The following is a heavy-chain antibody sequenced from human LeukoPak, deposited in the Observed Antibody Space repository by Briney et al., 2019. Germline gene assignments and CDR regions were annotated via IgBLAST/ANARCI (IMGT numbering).Heavy chain of an antibody. Sequence: ASVKVSCKASGYTFTIYGISWVRQAPGQGLEWMGWISAYNGNTNYAQKLQGRVTMTTDTSPSTAYMELSSLRSDDTAVYYCARSYYDFWSGYYKDYYMDVWGKGTTVTVSS. CDR2: ISAYNGNT. D-gene: IGHD3-3*01. CDR1: GYTFTIYG. CDR3: ARSYYDFWSGYYKDYYMDV. V-gene: IGHV1-18*01. J-gene: IGHJ6*03.